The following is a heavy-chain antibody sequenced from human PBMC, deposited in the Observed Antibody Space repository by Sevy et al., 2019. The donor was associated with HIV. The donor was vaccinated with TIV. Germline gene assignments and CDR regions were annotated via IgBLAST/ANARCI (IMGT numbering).Heavy chain of an antibody. J-gene: IGHJ6*02. D-gene: IGHD2-15*01. CDR1: GFTFSDYY. CDR2: ISSSGSTI. CDR3: ARDSLPIGYYGMDV. Sequence: GGSLRLSCAASGFTFSDYYMSWIRQAPGKGLEWVSYISSSGSTIYYADSVKGRFTISRDNAKNSLYLQMKSLRAEDTAVYYCARDSLPIGYYGMDVWGQGTTVTVSS. V-gene: IGHV3-11*01.